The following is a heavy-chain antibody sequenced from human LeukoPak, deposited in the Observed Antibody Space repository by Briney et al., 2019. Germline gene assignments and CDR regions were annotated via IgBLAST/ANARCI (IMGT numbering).Heavy chain of an antibody. Sequence: SETLSLTCTVSGGSLSSYYWSWIRQPPGKGLEWIGSIYYSGSTYYNPSLKSRVTISVDTSKNQFSLKLSSVTAADTAVYYCARGHCSGGSCYFGARNFDYWGQGTLVTVSS. D-gene: IGHD2-15*01. V-gene: IGHV4-39*07. CDR1: GGSLSSYY. J-gene: IGHJ4*02. CDR2: IYYSGST. CDR3: ARGHCSGGSCYFGARNFDY.